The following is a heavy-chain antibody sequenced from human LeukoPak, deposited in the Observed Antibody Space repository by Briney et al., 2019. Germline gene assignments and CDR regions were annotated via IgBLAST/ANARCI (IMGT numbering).Heavy chain of an antibody. CDR2: IKSKTDGGTT. V-gene: IGHV3-15*01. Sequence: GGSLRLSCAASGFTFSNARMSWVRQAPGKGLEWVGRIKSKTDGGTTDYAAPVKGRFTISRDDSKNTLYLQMNSLKTEDTAVYYCTANSGSYYNGDAFDIWGQGTMVTVSS. CDR3: TANSGSYYNGDAFDI. D-gene: IGHD1-26*01. J-gene: IGHJ3*02. CDR1: GFTFSNAR.